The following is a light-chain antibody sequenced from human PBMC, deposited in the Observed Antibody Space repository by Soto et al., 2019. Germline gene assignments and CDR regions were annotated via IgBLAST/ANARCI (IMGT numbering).Light chain of an antibody. CDR1: QSVSTN. CDR2: GAS. J-gene: IGKJ2*01. CDR3: HQYDDGPYT. Sequence: VMTQSPAILSVSPGERATLSCRASQSVSTNVALYQQIPGQTPRLLIYGASTRATGIPVRFSGSGSGTEFSLTISSLQSEDFAVYYCHQYDDGPYTFGQGTKVEI. V-gene: IGKV3-15*01.